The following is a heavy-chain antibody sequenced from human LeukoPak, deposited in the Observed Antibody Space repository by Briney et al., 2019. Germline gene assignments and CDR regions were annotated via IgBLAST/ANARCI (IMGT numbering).Heavy chain of an antibody. V-gene: IGHV1-8*02. J-gene: IGHJ6*02. CDR1: GGTFSSYA. D-gene: IGHD3-9*01. CDR2: MNPNSGNT. CDR3: ARGEVVRYFDWLRYYYGMDV. Sequence: ASVKVSCKASGGTFSSYAISWVRQAPGQGLEWMGGMNPNSGNTGYAQKFQGRVTMTRNTSISTAYMELSSLRSEDTAVYYCARGEVVRYFDWLRYYYGMDVWGQGTTVTVSS.